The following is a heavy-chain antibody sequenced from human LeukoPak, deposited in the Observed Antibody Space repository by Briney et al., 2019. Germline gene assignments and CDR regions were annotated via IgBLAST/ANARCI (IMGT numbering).Heavy chain of an antibody. J-gene: IGHJ4*02. V-gene: IGHV3-30*02. CDR2: IRYDGSNK. CDR1: GFTSSSYG. CDR3: ATVVVTAITARDY. D-gene: IGHD2-21*02. Sequence: QPGGSLRLSCAASGFTSSSYGMHWVRQAPGKGLEWVAFIRYDGSNKYYADSVKGRFTISRDNSKNTLYLQMNSLRAEDTAVYYCATVVVTAITARDYWGQGTLVTVSS.